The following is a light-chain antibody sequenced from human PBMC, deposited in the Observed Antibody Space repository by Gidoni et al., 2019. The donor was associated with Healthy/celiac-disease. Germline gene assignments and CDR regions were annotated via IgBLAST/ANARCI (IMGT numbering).Light chain of an antibody. V-gene: IGKV1-5*03. CDR2: TAS. J-gene: IGKJ1*01. CDR3: QQYNIYAT. Sequence: IQMTQSPSTLSASVGDRVTINCRASPNIKSWLAWYQQKPGKASTILSYTASSLESGVPSRCSVSGSGIEFILTISSLQPDDFSTYYCQQYNIYATFCQGTKVEIK. CDR1: PNIKSW.